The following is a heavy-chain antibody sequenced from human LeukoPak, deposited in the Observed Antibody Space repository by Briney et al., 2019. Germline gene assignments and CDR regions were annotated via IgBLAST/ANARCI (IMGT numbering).Heavy chain of an antibody. J-gene: IGHJ3*02. V-gene: IGHV1-8*01. CDR1: GYTFTSYD. CDR3: ARARSSGWYTYDAFDI. D-gene: IGHD6-19*01. Sequence: ASVTVSFKASGYTFTSYDINWVRQATGQGLEWMGWMNPNSGNTGYAQKFQGRVTMTRDTSISTAYMELSRLRSDDTAVYYCARARSSGWYTYDAFDIWGQGTMVTVSS. CDR2: MNPNSGNT.